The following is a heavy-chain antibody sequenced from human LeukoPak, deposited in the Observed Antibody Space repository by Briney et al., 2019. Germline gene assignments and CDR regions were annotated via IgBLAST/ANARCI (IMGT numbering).Heavy chain of an antibody. D-gene: IGHD3-10*01. CDR3: ASDLRTAAYGSGRIGAFDI. V-gene: IGHV3-21*01. J-gene: IGHJ3*02. CDR1: GFTFSSYS. Sequence: GGSLRLSCAASGFTFSSYSMNWVRQAPGKGLEWVSSISSSSSYIYYADSVKGRFTISRDNAKNSLYLQMNSLRAEDTAVYYCASDLRTAAYGSGRIGAFDIWGQGTMVTVSS. CDR2: ISSSSSYI.